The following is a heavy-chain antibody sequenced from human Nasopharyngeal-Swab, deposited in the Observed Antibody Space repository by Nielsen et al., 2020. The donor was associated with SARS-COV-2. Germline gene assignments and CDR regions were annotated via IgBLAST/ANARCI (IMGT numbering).Heavy chain of an antibody. Sequence: WVRQAPGQGLEWMGGIIPIFGTANYAQKFQGRVTITADKSTSTAYMELSSLRSEDTAVYYCAREDLGYSYGAWGQRTLVTVSS. J-gene: IGHJ5*02. D-gene: IGHD5-18*01. CDR3: AREDLGYSYGA. V-gene: IGHV1-69*06. CDR2: IIPIFGTA.